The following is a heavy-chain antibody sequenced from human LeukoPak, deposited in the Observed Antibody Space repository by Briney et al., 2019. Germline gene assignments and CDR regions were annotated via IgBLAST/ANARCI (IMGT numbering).Heavy chain of an antibody. D-gene: IGHD3-22*01. CDR3: TKGLRLVVPQH. CDR2: ISGSGGST. J-gene: IGHJ1*01. CDR1: GFTFSSYA. V-gene: IGHV3-23*01. Sequence: PGGSLRLSCAASGFTFSSYAMSWVRQAPGKGLEWVSAISGSGGSTYYADSVKGRFTISRDNSKNTVHLQMNSLGADDTAVYYCTKGLRLVVPQHWGQGTLVTVSS.